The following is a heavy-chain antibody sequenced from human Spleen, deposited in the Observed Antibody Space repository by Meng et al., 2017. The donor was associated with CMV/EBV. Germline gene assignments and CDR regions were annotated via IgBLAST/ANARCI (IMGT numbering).Heavy chain of an antibody. D-gene: IGHD6-13*01. Sequence: CSASDYTFTSYKVCWLQPAPEQRLGWIWWITRSSGSTYSEKLFQIRITMSYTTSISTAYMLLSLLRSDAATMYYCTRDRGSWDFDYWGQGTLVTVSS. CDR2: ITRSSGST. CDR1: DYTFTSYK. V-gene: IGHV1-2*02. J-gene: IGHJ4*02. CDR3: TRDRGSWDFDY.